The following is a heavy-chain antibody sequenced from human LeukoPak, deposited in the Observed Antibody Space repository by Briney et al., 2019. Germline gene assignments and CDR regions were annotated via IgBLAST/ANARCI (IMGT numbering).Heavy chain of an antibody. D-gene: IGHD3-10*01. V-gene: IGHV1-2*02. J-gene: IGHJ4*02. CDR1: GYTFTGYY. CDR2: INPNSGGT. CDR3: ARALDRWFGR. Sequence: ASVKVSCKASGYTFTGYYMHWVRQAPGQGLEWMGWINPNSGGTNYAQKSQGRVTMTRDTSISTAYMELSRLRSDGTAVYYCARALDRWFGRWGQGTLVTVSS.